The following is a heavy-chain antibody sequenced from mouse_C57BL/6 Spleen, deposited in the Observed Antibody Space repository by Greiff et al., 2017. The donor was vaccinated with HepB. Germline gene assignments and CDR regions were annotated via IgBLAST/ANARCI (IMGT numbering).Heavy chain of an antibody. CDR2: IDPENGDT. Sequence: EVQLQQSGAELVRPGASVKLSCTASGFNIKDDYMHWVKQRPEQGLEWIGWIDPENGDTEYASKFQGKATITADTSSNTAYLQLSSLTSEDTAVYYCIPAPWFAYWGQGTLVTVSA. CDR1: GFNIKDDY. J-gene: IGHJ3*01. V-gene: IGHV14-4*01. CDR3: IPAPWFAY.